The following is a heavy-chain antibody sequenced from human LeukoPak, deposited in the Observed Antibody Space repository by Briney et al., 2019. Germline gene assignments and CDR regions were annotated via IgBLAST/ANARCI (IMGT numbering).Heavy chain of an antibody. CDR1: GFXFSSYG. D-gene: IGHD2-15*01. J-gene: IGHJ4*02. V-gene: IGHV3-48*02. CDR3: ARGCSGGSCFGDFDY. CDR2: ISSRSSTI. Sequence: GGSLRLSCVASGFXFSSYGMNWVRQAPGKGLEWISYISSRSSTIYYADSVKGRFTISRDNAKNSLYLQMNSLRDEDTAVYYCARGCSGGSCFGDFDYWGQGTLGTVSS.